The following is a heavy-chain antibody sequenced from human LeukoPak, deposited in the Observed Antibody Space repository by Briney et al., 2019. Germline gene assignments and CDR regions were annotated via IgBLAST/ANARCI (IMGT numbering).Heavy chain of an antibody. J-gene: IGHJ4*02. Sequence: ASVKVSCKASGGTFSSYAISWVRQAPGQGLEWMGGIIPIFGTANYAQKFQGRVTMTEDTSTDTAYMELSSLRSEDTAVYYCATGAYYFDYWGQGTLVTVSS. V-gene: IGHV1-69*06. CDR2: IIPIFGTA. CDR3: ATGAYYFDY. CDR1: GGTFSSYA.